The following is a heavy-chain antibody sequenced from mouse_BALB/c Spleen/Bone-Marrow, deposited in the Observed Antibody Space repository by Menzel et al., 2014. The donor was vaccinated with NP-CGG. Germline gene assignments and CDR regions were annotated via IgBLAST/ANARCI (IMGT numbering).Heavy chain of an antibody. CDR3: ARVLYYGNYDSSAY. V-gene: IGHV1-9*01. J-gene: IGHJ3*01. CDR1: GYTFSSYW. CDR2: ILPGSGTS. Sequence: VMLVESGAELMKPGASVKISCKATGYTFSSYWIEWVKLRPGHGLEWIGEILPGSGTSNYNMKFKGKATFTADTSSNTAYMQLSSLTSEDSAVYYSARVLYYGNYDSSAYWGQGTLVTVSA. D-gene: IGHD2-1*01.